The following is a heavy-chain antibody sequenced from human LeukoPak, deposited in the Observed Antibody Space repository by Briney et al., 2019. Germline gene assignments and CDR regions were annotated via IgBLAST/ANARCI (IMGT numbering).Heavy chain of an antibody. CDR1: GGTFSSYA. V-gene: IGHV1-69*13. Sequence: ASVKVSCKASGGTFSSYAISWVRQAPGQGLEWMGGIIPIFGTANYAQKFQGRVTITADESTSTAYMELSSLRSEDTAVYYCARYKFCSSTSCYKENDAFDIWGQGTMVTVSS. D-gene: IGHD2-2*02. CDR2: IIPIFGTA. CDR3: ARYKFCSSTSCYKENDAFDI. J-gene: IGHJ3*02.